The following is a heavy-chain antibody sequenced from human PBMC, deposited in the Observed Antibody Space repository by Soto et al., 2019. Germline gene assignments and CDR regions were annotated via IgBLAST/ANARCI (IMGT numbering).Heavy chain of an antibody. J-gene: IGHJ6*03. Sequence: GASVKVSCKASGYTFTSYGISWVRQAPGQGLEWMGWISAYNGNTNYAQKLQGRVTMTTDTSTSTAYMELRSLRSDDTAMYYCARSPLMRYCSGGSCPTFYYYYYMDVWGKGTTVTVSS. V-gene: IGHV1-18*01. CDR3: ARSPLMRYCSGGSCPTFYYYYYMDV. CDR2: ISAYNGNT. CDR1: GYTFTSYG. D-gene: IGHD2-15*01.